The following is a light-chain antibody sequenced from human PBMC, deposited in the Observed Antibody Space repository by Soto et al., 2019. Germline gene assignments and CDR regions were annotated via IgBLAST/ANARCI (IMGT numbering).Light chain of an antibody. Sequence: DIQVTQSPSTLSASVGDRVTITCRASQSISSWLAWYQQKPGKAPKLLIYKSSNLKSGVPSRFSGSGSGTEFTLTISSLQPDDFATYYCQHYNSYSEAFGQGTKVDIK. V-gene: IGKV1-5*03. CDR2: KSS. J-gene: IGKJ1*01. CDR1: QSISSW. CDR3: QHYNSYSEA.